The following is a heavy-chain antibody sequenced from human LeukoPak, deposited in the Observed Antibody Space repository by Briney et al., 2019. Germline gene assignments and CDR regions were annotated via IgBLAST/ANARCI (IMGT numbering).Heavy chain of an antibody. CDR2: IIPIFGTA. J-gene: IGHJ3*02. D-gene: IGHD3-3*01. CDR3: ARRGIFGGANAFDM. Sequence: SVKVSCKASGGTFSSYAISWVRQAPGQGLEWMGGIIPIFGTANYAQKFQGRVTITADESTTTAYMELSSLRSDDTAVYYCARRGIFGGANAFDMWGQGTMVTVSS. V-gene: IGHV1-69*13. CDR1: GGTFSSYA.